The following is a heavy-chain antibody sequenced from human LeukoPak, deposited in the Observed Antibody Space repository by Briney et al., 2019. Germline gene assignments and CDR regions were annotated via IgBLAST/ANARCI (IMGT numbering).Heavy chain of an antibody. Sequence: ASVKVSCKASGYTFTSYYMHWVRQAPGQGLEWMGIINPSGGSTSYAQKFQGRVTMTRDTSTSTVYMELSSLRSEDTAVYYCARDGGTTVIVLDAFDIWGQGTMVTVSS. CDR3: ARDGGTTVIVLDAFDI. J-gene: IGHJ3*02. V-gene: IGHV1-46*01. CDR1: GYTFTSYY. CDR2: INPSGGST. D-gene: IGHD4-11*01.